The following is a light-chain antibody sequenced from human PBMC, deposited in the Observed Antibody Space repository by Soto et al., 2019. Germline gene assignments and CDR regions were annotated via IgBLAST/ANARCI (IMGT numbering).Light chain of an antibody. CDR3: ASYAGTRLFV. CDR1: SSNVGGNP. V-gene: IGLV1-44*01. J-gene: IGLJ1*01. Sequence: QSVLAQPPSASGTPGQRVTISCSGSSSNVGGNPVNWYQHVPTTAPKLLIYTNTQRPSGVPDRFSGSKSGTSASLTVSGLQADDEADYYCASYAGTRLFVFGSGTKVTVL. CDR2: TNT.